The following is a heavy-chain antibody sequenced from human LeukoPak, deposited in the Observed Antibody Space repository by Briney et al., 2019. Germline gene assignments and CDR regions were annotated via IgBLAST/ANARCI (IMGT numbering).Heavy chain of an antibody. CDR2: FNPENGNT. J-gene: IGHJ4*02. Sequence: AASVKVSCKASGYSFVGYGITWVRQAPGQGLEWMGWFNPENGNTNYAQKVQGRVTMTADTSTSTSYMELRSPRSDDTAVYYCAREHSSSWDQFDYWGQGTLVTISS. D-gene: IGHD6-13*01. V-gene: IGHV1-18*01. CDR1: GYSFVGYG. CDR3: AREHSSSWDQFDY.